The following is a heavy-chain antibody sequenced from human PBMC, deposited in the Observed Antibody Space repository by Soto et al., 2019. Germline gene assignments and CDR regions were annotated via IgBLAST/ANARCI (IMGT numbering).Heavy chain of an antibody. V-gene: IGHV1-3*04. J-gene: IGHJ5*02. CDR2: INTGNGNT. D-gene: IGHD5-12*01. Sequence: QVQLVQSGAEVKKPGASVKVSCKASGITYTTYAIHWVRQAPGQGLEWMGGINTGNGNTRYSQRFQGRVTLTTDTSASTAYMDLSSLTSEDTAVYYCARAISGYVTWGQGTLITVSS. CDR3: ARAISGYVT. CDR1: GITYTTYA.